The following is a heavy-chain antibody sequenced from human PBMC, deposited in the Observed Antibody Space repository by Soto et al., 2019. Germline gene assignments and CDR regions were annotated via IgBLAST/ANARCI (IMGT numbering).Heavy chain of an antibody. CDR2: MNPNSGNT. V-gene: IGHV1-8*01. D-gene: IGHD3-9*01. CDR1: GYTFTSYD. J-gene: IGHJ6*02. CDR3: ARGRPLISTWDYYYYYGMDV. Sequence: QVQLVQSGAEVKKPGASVKVSCKASGYTFTSYDINWVRQATGQGLEWMGWMNPNSGNTGYAQKFQGRVTMTTNTSISTAYMELSSLRAEDTAVYYCARGRPLISTWDYYYYYGMDVWGQGTTVTVSS.